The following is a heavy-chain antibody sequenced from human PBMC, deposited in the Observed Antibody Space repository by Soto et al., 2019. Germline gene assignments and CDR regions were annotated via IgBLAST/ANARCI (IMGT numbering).Heavy chain of an antibody. D-gene: IGHD2-21*02. V-gene: IGHV4-4*07. CDR2: VYTTGNT. J-gene: IGHJ5*02. CDR1: GDSFSGYY. Sequence: QVQLQESGPGLVKPSETLSLTCLVSGDSFSGYYWSWIRQPAGKGLEWIGRVYTTGNTDYNPSLKSRVTVSVDTSKSQFSLKLSSVTAADTAVYYCAREARETVGDGYWCDPWGQGTLVTVSS. CDR3: AREARETVGDGYWCDP.